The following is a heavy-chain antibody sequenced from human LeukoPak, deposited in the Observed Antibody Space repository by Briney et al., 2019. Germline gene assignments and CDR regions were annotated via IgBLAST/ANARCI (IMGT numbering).Heavy chain of an antibody. CDR3: ARLPGGTRTFGY. J-gene: IGHJ4*02. Sequence: SETLSLTCTASGGSISSSSYYWSWIRQPPGKGLQWIGSIYYSGSTYYNPSLKSRVTIPVDTSKNQFSLKLSSVTAADTAVYYCARLPGGTRTFGYWGQGTLVTVSS. D-gene: IGHD4-23*01. CDR2: IYYSGST. CDR1: GGSISSSSYY. V-gene: IGHV4-39*01.